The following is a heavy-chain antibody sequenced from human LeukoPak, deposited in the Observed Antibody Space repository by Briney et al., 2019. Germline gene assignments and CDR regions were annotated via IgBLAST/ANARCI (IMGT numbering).Heavy chain of an antibody. CDR1: GYSFTNFW. J-gene: IGHJ4*02. V-gene: IGHV5-51*01. Sequence: ESLKTFWKSSGYSFTNFWIALVRQMSGEGLEGMGIIDPGDSDTRNSPSFQGQVTISADKSITTAYLQWSSLKASDSAMYYCGRSGYNGYELDYWGQGTLVTVSS. CDR3: GRSGYNGYELDY. CDR2: IDPGDSDT. D-gene: IGHD5-12*01.